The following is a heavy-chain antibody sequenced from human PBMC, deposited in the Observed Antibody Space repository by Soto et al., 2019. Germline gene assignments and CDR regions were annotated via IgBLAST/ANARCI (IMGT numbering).Heavy chain of an antibody. J-gene: IGHJ4*02. CDR2: VFYSGKI. V-gene: IGHV4-59*01. CDR3: ARHKYFSDSSGYYSAFDH. CDR1: GGSSSNYY. Sequence: SETLSLTCTVSGGSSSNYYWSWIRQPPGKGLEWIGYVFYSGKINYNPSLKSRVTISVDTSKNQFSLKLTSLTAADTAVYYCARHKYFSDSSGYYSAFDHWGQGTLVTVSS. D-gene: IGHD3-22*01.